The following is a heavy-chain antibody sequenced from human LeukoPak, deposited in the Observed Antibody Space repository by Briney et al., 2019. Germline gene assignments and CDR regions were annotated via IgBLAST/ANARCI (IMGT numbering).Heavy chain of an antibody. CDR2: ISSSSGYI. J-gene: IGHJ4*02. D-gene: IGHD4-17*01. Sequence: PGGSLRLSCAASGFTFSSYSMNWVRQAPGKGLEWVSSISSSSGYIYYADSVKGRFTISRDNAKNSLYLQMNSLRAEDTAVYYCASPDYGDSFFDYWGQGTLVTVSS. CDR3: ASPDYGDSFFDY. V-gene: IGHV3-21*01. CDR1: GFTFSSYS.